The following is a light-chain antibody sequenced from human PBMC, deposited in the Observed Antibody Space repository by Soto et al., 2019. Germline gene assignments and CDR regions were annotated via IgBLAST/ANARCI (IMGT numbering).Light chain of an antibody. V-gene: IGLV2-8*01. CDR3: SSYAGYNNFVV. J-gene: IGLJ2*01. CDR1: SSDVGGYNY. Sequence: QSALTQPPSASGSPGQSVTISCTGTSSDVGGYNYVSWYQQHPGKVPNLMIYEVNKRPSGVPDRFSGSKSGNTASLTVSGLHAEDEADYYCSSYAGYNNFVVFGGGTKLTVL. CDR2: EVN.